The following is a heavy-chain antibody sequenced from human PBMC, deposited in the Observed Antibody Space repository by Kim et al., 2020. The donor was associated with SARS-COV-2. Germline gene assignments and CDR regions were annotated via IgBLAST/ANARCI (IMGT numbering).Heavy chain of an antibody. CDR1: GFTFSSYE. J-gene: IGHJ6*02. CDR2: ISSSGSTI. CDR3: ARDLIGVDSQTTYYGMDV. V-gene: IGHV3-48*03. D-gene: IGHD2-21*01. Sequence: GGSLRLSCAASGFTFSSYEMNWVRQAPGKGLEWVSYISSSGSTIYYADSVKGRFTISRDNAKNSLYLQMNSLRAEDTAVYYCARDLIGVDSQTTYYGMDVWGQGTTVTVSS.